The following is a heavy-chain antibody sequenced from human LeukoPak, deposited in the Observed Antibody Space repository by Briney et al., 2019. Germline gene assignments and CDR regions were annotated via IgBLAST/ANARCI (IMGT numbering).Heavy chain of an antibody. D-gene: IGHD3-10*01. J-gene: IGHJ6*03. V-gene: IGHV4-38-2*01. CDR1: GYSISSGYY. CDR3: ARVTRGMTYYYGSGSYSDYYYYYMDV. CDR2: IYHSGST. Sequence: SETLSLTCAVSGYSISSGYYWGWIRQPPGKGLEWIGSIYHSGSTYYNPSPKSRVTISVDTSKNQFSLKLSSVTAADAAVYYCARVTRGMTYYYGSGSYSDYYYYYMDVWGKGTTVTVSS.